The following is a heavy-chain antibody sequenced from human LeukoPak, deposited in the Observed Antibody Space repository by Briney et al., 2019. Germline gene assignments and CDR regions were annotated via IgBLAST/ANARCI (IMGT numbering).Heavy chain of an antibody. V-gene: IGHV3-23*01. CDR3: AKDFRSSGWYGGVIDY. J-gene: IGHJ4*02. CDR2: ISGSGGST. Sequence: PGGSLRLSFAASGXTFNNYAMSWVRQAPGKGLEWVSGISGSGGSTYYADSVKGRFTISRDNSKNTLDLQMNSLRAEDTAVYYCAKDFRSSGWYGGVIDYWGQGALVTVSS. CDR1: GXTFNNYA. D-gene: IGHD6-19*01.